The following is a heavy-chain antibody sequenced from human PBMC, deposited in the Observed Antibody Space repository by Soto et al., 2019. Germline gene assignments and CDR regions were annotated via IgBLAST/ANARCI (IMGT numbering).Heavy chain of an antibody. V-gene: IGHV3-64*01. CDR1: GFSFSSYG. D-gene: IGHD3-9*01. J-gene: IGHJ3*02. CDR2: ISGNGGST. Sequence: GGSLRLSCAASGFSFSSYGMHWVRQAPGKGLEYVSGISGNGGSTYYANSVKGRFTISRDNSKNTLYLQMGSLRAEDMAVYHCARTNGRYFDWLFDAFDIWGQGTMVTVSS. CDR3: ARTNGRYFDWLFDAFDI.